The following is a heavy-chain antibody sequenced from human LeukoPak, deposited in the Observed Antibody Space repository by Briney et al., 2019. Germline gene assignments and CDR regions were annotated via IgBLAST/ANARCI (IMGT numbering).Heavy chain of an antibody. Sequence: GGSLRLSGAASGFTFSSYAMHWVRQAPGKGLEWVALISYDGSDKFYADSVKGRFTISRDNSKNTPYLQMNSLRAEDTAVYYCARDHYYGSGSPPGDTFDIWGQGTMVTVSS. D-gene: IGHD3-10*01. CDR1: GFTFSSYA. CDR2: ISYDGSDK. J-gene: IGHJ3*02. CDR3: ARDHYYGSGSPPGDTFDI. V-gene: IGHV3-30-3*01.